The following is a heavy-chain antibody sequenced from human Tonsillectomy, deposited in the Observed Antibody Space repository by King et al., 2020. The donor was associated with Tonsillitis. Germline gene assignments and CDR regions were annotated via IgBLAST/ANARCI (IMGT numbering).Heavy chain of an antibody. Sequence: VQLVESGAEVKKPGASVKVSCKASGYTFTGYYIHWVRQAPGQRPEWMGWINPHTGGTNSALKFRGRITLSRDTSISSVYMELSRLRSDDTGIYYCASGDGIPEYYFAHWGQGTQVTVSS. V-gene: IGHV1-2*02. CDR3: ASGDGIPEYYFAH. J-gene: IGHJ4*02. D-gene: IGHD2/OR15-2a*01. CDR2: INPHTGGT. CDR1: GYTFTGYY.